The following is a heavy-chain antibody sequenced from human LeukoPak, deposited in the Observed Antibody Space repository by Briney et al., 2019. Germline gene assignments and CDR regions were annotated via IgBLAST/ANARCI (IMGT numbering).Heavy chain of an antibody. CDR1: GYTFTGYY. V-gene: IGHV1-2*02. CDR2: INPNSGGT. D-gene: IGHD3-3*01. J-gene: IGHJ4*02. Sequence: ASVKVSCKASGYTFTGYYMHWVRQAPGQGLEWMGWINPNSGGTNYAQKFQGRVTMTRDTSISTAYMELSRLRSDGTAVYYCARDLGRFLEWLLGEFDYWGQGTLVTVSS. CDR3: ARDLGRFLEWLLGEFDY.